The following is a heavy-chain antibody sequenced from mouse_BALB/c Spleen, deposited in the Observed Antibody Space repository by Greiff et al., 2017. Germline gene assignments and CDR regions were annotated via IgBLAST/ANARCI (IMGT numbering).Heavy chain of an antibody. Sequence: EVKLEESGPGLVKPSQSLSLTCTVTGYSITSDYAWNWIRQFPGNKLEWMGYISYSGSTSYNPSLKSRISITRDTSKNQFFLQLNSVTTEDTATYYCARDTTALDYWGQGTTLTVSS. V-gene: IGHV3-2*02. CDR3: ARDTTALDY. CDR1: GYSITSDYA. D-gene: IGHD1-2*01. CDR2: ISYSGST. J-gene: IGHJ2*01.